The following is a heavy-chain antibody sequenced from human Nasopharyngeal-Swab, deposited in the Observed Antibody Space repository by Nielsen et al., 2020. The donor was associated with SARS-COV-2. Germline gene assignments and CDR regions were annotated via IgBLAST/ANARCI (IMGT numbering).Heavy chain of an antibody. CDR3: ARPYSGSYYGASDI. CDR2: ISYDGSNK. V-gene: IGHV3-30*04. CDR1: GFTFSSYA. Sequence: GESLKISCAASGFTFSSYAMHWVRQAPGKGLEWVAVISYDGSNKYYADSVKGRFTISRDNSKNTLYLQMNSLRAEDTAVYYCARPYSGSYYGASDIWGQGTMVTVSS. D-gene: IGHD1-26*01. J-gene: IGHJ3*02.